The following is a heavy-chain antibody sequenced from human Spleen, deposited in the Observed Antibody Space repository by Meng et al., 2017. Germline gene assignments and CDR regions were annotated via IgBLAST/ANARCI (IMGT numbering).Heavy chain of an antibody. D-gene: IGHD3-22*01. J-gene: IGHJ4*02. V-gene: IGHV1-69*04. Sequence: SVKVSCKASGGTFSSYTISWVRQAPGQGREWMGRIIPILGIANYAQKFQGRVTITADKSTSTAYMELSSLRSEDTAVYYCAREGYYDGSGYYYPNFDYWGQGTLVTVSS. CDR1: GGTFSSYT. CDR2: IIPILGIA. CDR3: AREGYYDGSGYYYPNFDY.